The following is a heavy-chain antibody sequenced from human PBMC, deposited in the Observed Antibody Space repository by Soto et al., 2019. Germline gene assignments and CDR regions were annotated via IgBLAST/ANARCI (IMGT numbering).Heavy chain of an antibody. CDR2: MNPNSGNT. J-gene: IGHJ3*02. CDR1: GYTFTSYD. D-gene: IGHD3-22*01. V-gene: IGHV1-8*01. Sequence: ASVKVSCKASGYTFTSYDINWVRQATGQGLEWMGWMNPNSGNTGYAQKFQGRVTMTRNTSISTAYMELSSLRSEDTAVYYCARSHTFYDRGAFDIWGQEKMVTVSS. CDR3: ARSHTFYDRGAFDI.